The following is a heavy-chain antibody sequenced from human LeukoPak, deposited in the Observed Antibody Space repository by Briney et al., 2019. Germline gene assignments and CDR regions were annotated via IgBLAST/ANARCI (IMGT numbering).Heavy chain of an antibody. CDR3: AKVSPDYCSSTSCYMGNFDY. J-gene: IGHJ4*02. CDR1: GFTFADYA. V-gene: IGHV3-9*01. Sequence: PGRSLRLSCAASGFTFADYAMHWVRQAPGKGLGWVSGISWNSGSIGYADSVKGRFTISRDNAKNSLYLQMNSLRAEDTALYYCAKVSPDYCSSTSCYMGNFDYWGQGTLVTVSS. D-gene: IGHD2-2*02. CDR2: ISWNSGSI.